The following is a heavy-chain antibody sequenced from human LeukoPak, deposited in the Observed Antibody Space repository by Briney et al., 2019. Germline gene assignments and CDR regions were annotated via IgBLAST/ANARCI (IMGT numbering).Heavy chain of an antibody. J-gene: IGHJ5*02. V-gene: IGHV4-30-4*01. CDR2: IYYSGST. Sequence: SETLSLTCTVSGGSISSGDYYWSWIRQPPWKGLEWIGYIYYSGSTYYNPSLKSRVTISVDTSKNQFSLKLSSVTAADTAVYYCARDNYYGSGSQSGYDTWFDPWGQGTLVTVSS. D-gene: IGHD3-10*01. CDR3: ARDNYYGSGSQSGYDTWFDP. CDR1: GGSISSGDYY.